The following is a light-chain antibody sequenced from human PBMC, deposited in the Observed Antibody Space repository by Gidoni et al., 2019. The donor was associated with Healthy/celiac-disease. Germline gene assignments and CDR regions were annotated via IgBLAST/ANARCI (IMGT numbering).Light chain of an antibody. J-gene: IGKJ3*01. V-gene: IGKV1-39*01. CDR3: QQSYXTXT. CDR2: AAY. Sequence: DIQMTQSPSSLSASVGDRVTITCRARQSISSYLNWYQHKPGKAPKPLIYAAYSLQSGVPSRFSGGGSGTDFTLTISSLQPEDFATYYCQQSYXTXTFGPGTKVEIK. CDR1: QSISSY.